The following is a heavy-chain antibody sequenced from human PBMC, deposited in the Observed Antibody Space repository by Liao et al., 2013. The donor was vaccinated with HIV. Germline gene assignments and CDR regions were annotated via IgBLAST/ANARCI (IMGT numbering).Heavy chain of an antibody. J-gene: IGHJ4*02. Sequence: QVQLQQWGAGLLKPSETLSLTCAVYGGSLSGYYWSWIRQPPGKGLEWIAEINHSGSTNYIPSLKSRVTISLDTSKNQFSLRLTSVTAADTAVYFCARELPVITRRRFFDFWGQGTLVTVSS. CDR3: ARELPVITRRRFFDF. CDR2: INHSGST. CDR1: GGSLSGYY. D-gene: IGHD2-15*01. V-gene: IGHV4-34*01.